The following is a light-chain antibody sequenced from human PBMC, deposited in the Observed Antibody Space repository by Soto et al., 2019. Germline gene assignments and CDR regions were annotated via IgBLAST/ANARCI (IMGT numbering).Light chain of an antibody. CDR3: QHSYRTPYT. Sequence: DIQMTQSPSSLSASVGDRVTITCRASQRISTYLNWYQQKPGNAPNLLIYAASTLQSGVPSRFSGSGSGTDFTLTIIGLQPEDFATYFCQHSYRTPYTFGQGTKLQIK. CDR1: QRISTY. V-gene: IGKV1-39*01. J-gene: IGKJ2*01. CDR2: AAS.